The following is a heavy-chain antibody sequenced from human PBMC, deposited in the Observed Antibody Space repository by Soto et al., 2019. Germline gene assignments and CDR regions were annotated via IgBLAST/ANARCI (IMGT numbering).Heavy chain of an antibody. V-gene: IGHV3-30-3*01. CDR1: GFTFSSYA. J-gene: IGHJ3*02. D-gene: IGHD3-3*01. Sequence: GGSLRLSCAASGFTFSSYAMHWVRQAPGKGLEWVAVISYDGSNKYYADSVKGRFTISRDNSKNTLYLQMNSLRAEDTAVYYCASTVGILEWLSHEGFRTGGAFDIWGQGTMVTVSS. CDR3: ASTVGILEWLSHEGFRTGGAFDI. CDR2: ISYDGSNK.